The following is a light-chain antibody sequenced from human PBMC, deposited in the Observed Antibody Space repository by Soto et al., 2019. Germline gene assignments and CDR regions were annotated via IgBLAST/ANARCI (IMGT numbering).Light chain of an antibody. Sequence: EIVMTQSPATLTTSPGERATVSCRASQSVSSNLAWYQQKPGQVPRLLIYYASTRATGIPARFSGSGSGTEFTLTISSLESEDFAVYYCQQYNNWPRTFGQGTNVEIK. V-gene: IGKV3-15*01. CDR3: QQYNNWPRT. CDR1: QSVSSN. J-gene: IGKJ1*01. CDR2: YAS.